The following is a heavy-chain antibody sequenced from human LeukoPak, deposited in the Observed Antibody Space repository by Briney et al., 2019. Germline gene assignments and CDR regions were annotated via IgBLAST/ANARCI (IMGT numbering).Heavy chain of an antibody. CDR3: AKDPNWFWSGAEFDY. CDR2: ISGSGGST. J-gene: IGHJ4*02. CDR1: GFTFSSYA. D-gene: IGHD3-3*01. Sequence: GGSLRLSCAASGFTFSSYAMSWVRQAPGKGLELVSAISGSGGSTYYADSVKGRFTISRDNSKNTLYLQMNSLRAEDTAVYYCAKDPNWFWSGAEFDYWGQGTLVTVSS. V-gene: IGHV3-23*01.